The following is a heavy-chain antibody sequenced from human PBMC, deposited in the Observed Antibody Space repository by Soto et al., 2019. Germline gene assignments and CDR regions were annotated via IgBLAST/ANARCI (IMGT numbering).Heavy chain of an antibody. CDR3: ARDPNNSSSWWLDP. J-gene: IGHJ5*02. CDR1: GFTFSDYY. V-gene: IGHV3-11*06. Sequence: GGSLILCFACSGFTFSDYYMTWIRQAPGKGLEWVSYISYGSSYTNYADSVKGRFTISRDNAKNSLFLQMNNLRTEDTAVYFCARDPNNSSSWWLDPWGRGALVTVSS. CDR2: ISYGSSYT. D-gene: IGHD6-6*01.